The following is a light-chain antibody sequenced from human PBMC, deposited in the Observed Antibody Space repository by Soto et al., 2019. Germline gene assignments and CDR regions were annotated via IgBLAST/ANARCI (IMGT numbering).Light chain of an antibody. CDR2: EVN. Sequence: QSALTQPASVSGSPGQSITISCTGTSSDVGSYNLVSWYQQHPGQAPNLMIYEVNKRPSWVSNCFSGSKSGNTASLTSSGLQAEDEADYYCWAYGGSSTLVFGGGTKLTVL. CDR3: WAYGGSSTLV. J-gene: IGLJ2*01. CDR1: SSDVGSYNL. V-gene: IGLV2-23*02.